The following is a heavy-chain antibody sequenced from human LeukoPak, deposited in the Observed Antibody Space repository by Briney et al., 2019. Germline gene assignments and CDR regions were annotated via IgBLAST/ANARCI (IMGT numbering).Heavy chain of an antibody. CDR3: TTAFIETRP. D-gene: IGHD6-6*01. CDR2: IRSKTNSYAT. V-gene: IGHV3-73*01. CDR1: EFTFSDSA. Sequence: GGSLRLSCAASEFTFSDSAIHWVRQASGKGLEWVGRIRSKTNSYATAYAASVKGRFTISRDDSKNTAYLQMNSLKTEDTAVYYCTTAFIETRPWGHGTLVTVSS. J-gene: IGHJ5*02.